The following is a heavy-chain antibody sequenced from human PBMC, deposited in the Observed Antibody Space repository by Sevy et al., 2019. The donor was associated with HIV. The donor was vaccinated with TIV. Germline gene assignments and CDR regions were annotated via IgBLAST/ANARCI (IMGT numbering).Heavy chain of an antibody. CDR3: TRGPFRSGSYRH. Sequence: SENLSLTCTVSGGSISSYYWSWIRQPPGKGLEWLGYIYYSGSTNYNPSLKSRVTISVDTSKNQFSLKLSSVTAADTAVYYCTRGPFRSGSYRHWGQGTLVTVSS. V-gene: IGHV4-59*01. CDR1: GGSISSYY. CDR2: IYYSGST. J-gene: IGHJ4*02. D-gene: IGHD1-26*01.